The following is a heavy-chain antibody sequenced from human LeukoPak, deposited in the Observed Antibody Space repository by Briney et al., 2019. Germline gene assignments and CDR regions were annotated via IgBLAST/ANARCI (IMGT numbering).Heavy chain of an antibody. CDR3: ARNNHYYDRSGRRVFDY. J-gene: IGHJ4*02. CDR1: GFTFSSCD. CDR2: ISSSSSYI. Sequence: PGGSLRLSCAASGFTFSSCDMNWVRQAPGKGLEWVSSISSSSSYIYYADSVKGRFTTSRDNAKNSLYLQMNSLRAEDTAVYYCARNNHYYDRSGRRVFDYWGQGTLVSVSS. D-gene: IGHD3-22*01. V-gene: IGHV3-21*01.